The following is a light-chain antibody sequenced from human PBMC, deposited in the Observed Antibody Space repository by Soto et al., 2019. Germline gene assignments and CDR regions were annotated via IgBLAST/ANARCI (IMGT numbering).Light chain of an antibody. Sequence: EIVLTQSPGTVSLSPGERATLSCRASQSVSTNYLAWYQRKPGQAPRLRIYGASNRATGIPDRFSGSGSGTDFTLTITRLEPEDFAVYYCQQYGSSPPTFGQGTKVEIK. V-gene: IGKV3-20*01. CDR1: QSVSTNY. CDR2: GAS. CDR3: QQYGSSPPT. J-gene: IGKJ1*01.